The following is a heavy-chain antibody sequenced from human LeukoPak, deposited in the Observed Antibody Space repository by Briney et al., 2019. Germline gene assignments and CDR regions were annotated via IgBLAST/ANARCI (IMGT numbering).Heavy chain of an antibody. CDR2: IYYSGST. Sequence: PSETLSLTCTVSGGSISSSSYYWGWIRQPPGKGLEWIGYIYYSGSTNYNPSLKSRVTISVDTSKNQFSLKLSSVTAADTAVYYCARKLSGTISRLDYYGMDVWGQGTTVTVSS. D-gene: IGHD3-9*01. CDR3: ARKLSGTISRLDYYGMDV. V-gene: IGHV4-61*05. CDR1: GGSISSSSYY. J-gene: IGHJ6*02.